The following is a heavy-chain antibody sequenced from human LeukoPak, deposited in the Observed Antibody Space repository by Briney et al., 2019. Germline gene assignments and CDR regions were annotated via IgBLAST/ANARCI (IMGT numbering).Heavy chain of an antibody. D-gene: IGHD6-19*01. CDR1: VSAVTTSD. Sequence: ASVKVSFNSSVSAVTTSDIYWIRIAPGQGLEYMGWINPNSGGTNYAQKFQGRVTMTRDTSISTAYMELSRLRSDDTAVYYCSRHLYPWLPSTRLRDYYYYMDVWGEGTTVTVSS. V-gene: IGHV1-2*02. CDR3: SRHLYPWLPSTRLRDYYYYMDV. CDR2: INPNSGGT. J-gene: IGHJ6*03.